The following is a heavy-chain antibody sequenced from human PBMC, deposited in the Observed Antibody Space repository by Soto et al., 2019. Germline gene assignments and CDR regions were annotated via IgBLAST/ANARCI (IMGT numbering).Heavy chain of an antibody. CDR3: ATHSWDH. Sequence: EVQVSESVGGLVQPGGSLRLSCAASGLTFSKADMSWVRQAPGKGLEWVSAITGSGVNTYYADSVKGRFTVSRDNSKNTLFLQMNSLRVEDTAIYYCATHSWDHWGQGTLVTVSS. CDR1: GLTFSKAD. J-gene: IGHJ4*02. CDR2: ITGSGVNT. V-gene: IGHV3-23*01.